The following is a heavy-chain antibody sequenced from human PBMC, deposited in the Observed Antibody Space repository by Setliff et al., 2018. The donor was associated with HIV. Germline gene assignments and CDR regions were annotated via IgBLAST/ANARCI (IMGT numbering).Heavy chain of an antibody. J-gene: IGHJ4*02. CDR2: ISAYIGDT. V-gene: IGHV1-18*01. CDR3: ARAVGGSNYFDCSGYQDF. D-gene: IGHD3-22*01. CDR1: GYPFDSYG. Sequence: ASVKVSCKTSGYPFDSYGISWVRQAPGQGLEWMGWISAYIGDTKYAQRFQGRVTMTTDPSTPTAYMELRSLKSEDTAVYYCARAVGGSNYFDCSGYQDFWGQGTRVTVSS.